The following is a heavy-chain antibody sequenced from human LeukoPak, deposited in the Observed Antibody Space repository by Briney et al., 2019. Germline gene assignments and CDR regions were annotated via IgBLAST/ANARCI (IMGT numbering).Heavy chain of an antibody. CDR3: VKDYLTGEGMDY. J-gene: IGHJ4*02. V-gene: IGHV3-30*18. D-gene: IGHD6-13*01. CDR2: ISYDGSNK. Sequence: PGRSLRLSCAASGFTFSSYGMHWVRQAPGKGLEWVAVISYDGSNKYYADSVKGRFTISRDNSKNTLYLQMNSLRAEDTAVYYCVKDYLTGEGMDYWGQGTLVTVSS. CDR1: GFTFSSYG.